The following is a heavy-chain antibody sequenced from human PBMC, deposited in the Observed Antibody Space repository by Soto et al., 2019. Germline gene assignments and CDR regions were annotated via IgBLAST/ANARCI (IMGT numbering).Heavy chain of an antibody. J-gene: IGHJ4*02. V-gene: IGHV3-23*01. CDR2: ISARGGSL. Sequence: EVQLLESGGGLVQPGGSLRLSCAASGFSFSSYAMVWVRQAPGKGLEWVSVISARGGSLYFADSVKGRFTISRDNSKNVLSLEMNSLRAEDTATYFCAKGSIEYXASVDNWGQGTLVVVSS. CDR1: GFSFSSYA. D-gene: IGHD3-16*02. CDR3: AKGSIEYXASVDN.